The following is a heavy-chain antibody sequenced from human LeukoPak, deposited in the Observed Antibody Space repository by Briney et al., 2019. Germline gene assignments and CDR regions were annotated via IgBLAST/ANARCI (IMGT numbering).Heavy chain of an antibody. Sequence: ASVKVSCKASGYTFIDFYLHWVRQAPGQGFEWMGWINPNTGDTNFAQKFHGTVTMTSDTAIDTAYMEIHSLRPDDAAVYYCTRPRYTIKGAVNGWASSDLWGQGTKVTVSS. CDR3: TRPRYTIKGAVNGWASSDL. J-gene: IGHJ3*01. V-gene: IGHV1-2*02. CDR2: INPNTGDT. D-gene: IGHD3-3*01. CDR1: GYTFIDFY.